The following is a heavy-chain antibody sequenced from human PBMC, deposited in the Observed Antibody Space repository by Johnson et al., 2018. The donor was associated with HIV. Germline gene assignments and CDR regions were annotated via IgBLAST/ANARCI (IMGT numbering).Heavy chain of an antibody. CDR3: ARDFGYYYDRWAFDI. V-gene: IGHV3-33*01. J-gene: IGHJ3*02. Sequence: QVQLVESGGGVVQPGRSLRLSCAASGFSFSSYGMHWVRQAPGKGLEWVAVIWYDGSNKDYADSVKGRFTISRDNSRNTLYLQMNSLRAEDTAVYYCARDFGYYYDRWAFDIWGQGTMVTVSS. CDR2: IWYDGSNK. CDR1: GFSFSSYG. D-gene: IGHD3-22*01.